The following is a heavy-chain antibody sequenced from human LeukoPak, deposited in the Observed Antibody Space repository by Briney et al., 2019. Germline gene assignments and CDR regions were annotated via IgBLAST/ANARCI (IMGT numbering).Heavy chain of an antibody. D-gene: IGHD3-10*01. J-gene: IGHJ3*02. CDR1: GGSISSSSYY. Sequence: SETLSLTCTVSGGSISSSSYYWGWIRQPPGKGLEWIGSIYYSGSTYYNPSLKSRVTISVDTSKNQFSLKLSSVTAADTAVYYCARPSITMVRGVSSSDIWGQGTMVTVSS. V-gene: IGHV4-39*01. CDR3: ARPSITMVRGVSSSDI. CDR2: IYYSGST.